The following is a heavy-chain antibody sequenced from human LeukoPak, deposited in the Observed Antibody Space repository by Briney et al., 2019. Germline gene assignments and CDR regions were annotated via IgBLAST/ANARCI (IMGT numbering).Heavy chain of an antibody. CDR2: IIPIFGTA. J-gene: IGHJ5*02. V-gene: IGHV1-69*01. D-gene: IGHD1-26*01. CDR3: ARGDGSYPYIWFDP. CDR1: GGTFSSYA. Sequence: GASVKVSCKASGGTFSSYAISWVRQAPGQGLEWMGGIIPIFGTANYAQKFQGRVTITADESTSTAYMELSSLRSEDTAVYYCARGDGSYPYIWFDPWGQGTLVTVSS.